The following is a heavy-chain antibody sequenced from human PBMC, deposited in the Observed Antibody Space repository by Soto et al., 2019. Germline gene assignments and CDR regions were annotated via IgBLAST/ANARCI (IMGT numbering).Heavy chain of an antibody. Sequence: GGSLRLSCAASGFTFSSYSMNWVRQAPGKGLEWVSSISSSSSYIYYADSVKGRFTISRDNAKNSLYLQMNSLRAEDTAVYYCARDQGQLPRRRGFDPWGQGTLVTVSS. CDR1: GFTFSSYS. V-gene: IGHV3-21*01. CDR2: ISSSSSYI. D-gene: IGHD2-2*01. CDR3: ARDQGQLPRRRGFDP. J-gene: IGHJ5*02.